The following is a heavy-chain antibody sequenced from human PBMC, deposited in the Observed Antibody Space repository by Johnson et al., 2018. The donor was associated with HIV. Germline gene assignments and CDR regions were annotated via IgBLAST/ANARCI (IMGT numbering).Heavy chain of an antibody. V-gene: IGHV3-30*02. CDR3: AKERGTYYVVDSFDI. Sequence: QVQLVESGGGVVQPGRSLRLSCAASGITFSSYAMHWVRQAPGKGLEWVAFIRFDGSNKYYADSVKGRFTISRDNSKNTLYLQMNSLRAEDTAVYYCAKERGTYYVVDSFDIWGQGTLVTVSS. CDR2: IRFDGSNK. CDR1: GITFSSYA. J-gene: IGHJ3*02. D-gene: IGHD1-26*01.